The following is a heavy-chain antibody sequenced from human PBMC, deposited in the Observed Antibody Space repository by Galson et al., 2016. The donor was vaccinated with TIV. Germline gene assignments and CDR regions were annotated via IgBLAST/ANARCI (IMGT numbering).Heavy chain of an antibody. V-gene: IGHV1-18*01. D-gene: IGHD2-15*01. Sequence: SVKVSCKASSYTFNTYDITWVRQVPGQGLEWLGWISVYNGNTNYAQKFQDRVTMTTDTSTKTAHMELRGLRSDDTAVYYCATVEGCGGSCYFSDFWGQGTLVTVSS. CDR3: ATVEGCGGSCYFSDF. J-gene: IGHJ4*02. CDR1: SYTFNTYD. CDR2: ISVYNGNT.